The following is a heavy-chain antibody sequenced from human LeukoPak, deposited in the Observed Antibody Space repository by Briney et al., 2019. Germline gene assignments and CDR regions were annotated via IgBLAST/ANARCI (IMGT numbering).Heavy chain of an antibody. V-gene: IGHV4-59*08. CDR1: GGSISSYY. J-gene: IGHJ4*02. Sequence: SETLSLTCTVSGGSISSYYWSWIRQPPGKGLEWIGYIFYSGSTSYNPSLKSRVTISMDTSKNQFSLKLSSVTAADTAVYYCARLQRGEWGQGTLVTVSS. CDR2: IFYSGST. D-gene: IGHD3-10*01. CDR3: ARLQRGE.